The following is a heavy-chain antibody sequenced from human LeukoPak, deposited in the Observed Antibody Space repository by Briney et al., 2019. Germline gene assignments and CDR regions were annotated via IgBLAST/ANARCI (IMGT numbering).Heavy chain of an antibody. CDR2: IKEDGTEK. CDR1: GFTFSNYW. D-gene: IGHD3-3*01. J-gene: IGHJ4*02. CDR3: ARDRGGYYEFWSGYYIKY. Sequence: GGSLRLSCAASGFTFSNYWMSWVRQAPGKGLEWVANIKEDGTEKYYVDSVKGRFTISRDNAKNSLYLQMNSLRAEDTAVYYCARDRGGYYEFWSGYYIKYWGQGTLLTVSS. V-gene: IGHV3-7*01.